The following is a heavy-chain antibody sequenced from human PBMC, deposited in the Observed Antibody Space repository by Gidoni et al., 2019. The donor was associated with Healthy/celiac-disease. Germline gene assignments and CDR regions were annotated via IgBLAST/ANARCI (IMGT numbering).Heavy chain of an antibody. V-gene: IGHV1-69*01. D-gene: IGHD5-12*01. CDR1: GGTFSSYA. J-gene: IGHJ6*02. Sequence: QVQLVQSGAEVKKPGSSVKVSCKASGGTFSSYAISGVRQAPGQGLEWMGGIIPIFGTANYAQKFQGRVTITADESTSTAYMELSSLRSEDTAVYYCARKRGSSFDPARFYYGMDVWGQGTTVTVSS. CDR3: ARKRGSSFDPARFYYGMDV. CDR2: IIPIFGTA.